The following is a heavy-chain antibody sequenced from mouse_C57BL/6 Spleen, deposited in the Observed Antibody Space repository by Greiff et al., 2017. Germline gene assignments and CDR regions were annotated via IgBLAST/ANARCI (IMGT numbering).Heavy chain of an antibody. CDR3: ARENYGSRRDFDY. V-gene: IGHV1-76*01. J-gene: IGHJ2*01. D-gene: IGHD1-1*01. CDR1: GYTFTDYY. CDR2: IYPGSGNT. Sequence: VQLQQSGAELVRPGASVTLSCKASGYTFTDYYINWVKQRPGQGLEWIARIYPGSGNTYYNEKFKGKATLTAEKSSSTAYMQLSSLTSEDSAVYFCARENYGSRRDFDYWGQGTTLTVSS.